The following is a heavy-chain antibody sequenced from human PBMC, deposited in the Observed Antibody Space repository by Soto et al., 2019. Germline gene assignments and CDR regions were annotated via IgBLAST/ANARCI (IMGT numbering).Heavy chain of an antibody. V-gene: IGHV3-21*01. CDR3: ARVHPGGVVLDAFDI. CDR1: GFTFSSYS. Sequence: GGSLRLSCAASGFTFSSYSMNWVRQAPGKGLEWVSSISSSSSYIYYADSVKGRFTISRDNAKNSLYLQMNSLRAEDTAVYYCARVHPGGVVLDAFDIWGQGTMVT. D-gene: IGHD3-16*01. J-gene: IGHJ3*02. CDR2: ISSSSSYI.